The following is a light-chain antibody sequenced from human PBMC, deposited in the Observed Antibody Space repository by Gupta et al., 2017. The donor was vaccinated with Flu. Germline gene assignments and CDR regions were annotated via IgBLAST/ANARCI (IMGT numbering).Light chain of an antibody. CDR3: PQYNSHSGT. V-gene: IGKV1-5*03. CDR2: NAS. Sequence: DIQMTQSPSTRSASGGDRVTITCRASQSISSWLAWYQQKPGKAPKRLIYNASSLESGVPSRFSGSGSGTXFPLTIXSLQPDDFATYYRPQYNSHSGTFGXGTKVEIK. J-gene: IGKJ1*01. CDR1: QSISSW.